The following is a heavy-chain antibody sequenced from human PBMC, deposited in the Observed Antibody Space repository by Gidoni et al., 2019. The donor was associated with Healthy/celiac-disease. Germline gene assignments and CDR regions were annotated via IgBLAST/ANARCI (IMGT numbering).Heavy chain of an antibody. CDR3: ARRIRDYDILTGYYFASGAPNFDY. CDR2: IYPGDSDT. CDR1: GYSFTSYW. J-gene: IGHJ4*02. Sequence: EVQLVQSGAEVKKPGESLKISCKGSGYSFTSYWIGWVRQMPGKGLEWRGIIYPGDSDTRYSPSFQGQVTISADKSISTAYLQWSSLKASETAMYYCARRIRDYDILTGYYFASGAPNFDYWGQGTLVTVSS. V-gene: IGHV5-51*01. D-gene: IGHD3-9*01.